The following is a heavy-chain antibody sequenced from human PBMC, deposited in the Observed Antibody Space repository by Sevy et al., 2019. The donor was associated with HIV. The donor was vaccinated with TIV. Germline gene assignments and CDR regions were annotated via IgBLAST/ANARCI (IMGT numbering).Heavy chain of an antibody. J-gene: IGHJ6*03. CDR1: GFTFSDYY. V-gene: IGHV3-11*06. D-gene: IGHD2-2*01. Sequence: GGSLRLSCAASGFTFSDYYMSWIRQAPGKGLEWVSYISSSSSYTNYADSVKGRFTISRDNAKNSLYLQMNSLRAEDTAVYYCGRVARYCGSTSCYGSYYMDVWGKGTTVTVSS. CDR2: ISSSSSYT. CDR3: GRVARYCGSTSCYGSYYMDV.